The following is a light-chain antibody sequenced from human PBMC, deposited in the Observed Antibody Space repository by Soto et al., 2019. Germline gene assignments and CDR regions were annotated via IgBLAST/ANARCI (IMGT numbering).Light chain of an antibody. CDR3: QSYDSSLSAYV. Sequence: QSVLTQPPSLSGAPGQRVTISCTGSSSNIGAGYDVHWYQQLPGTAPKLLIYDNNDRPSGVPDRFSGSKSGTSASLAISGLQAEDEADYYCQSYDSSLSAYVFGAGTKVTVL. CDR2: DNN. J-gene: IGLJ1*01. V-gene: IGLV1-40*01. CDR1: SSNIGAGYD.